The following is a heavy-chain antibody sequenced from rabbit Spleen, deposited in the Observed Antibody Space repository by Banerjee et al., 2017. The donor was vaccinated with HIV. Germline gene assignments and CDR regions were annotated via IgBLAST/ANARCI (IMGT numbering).Heavy chain of an antibody. Sequence: QLKETGGGLVQPGGSLTLSCKASGFDFTNYYISWVRQAPGKGLEWIGYIEPIFGNTYYANWVNGRFTISSHNAQNTLYLQLSSLTAADTATYFCVRDLAGIIGWNFNLWGPGTLVTVS. D-gene: IGHD4-1*01. V-gene: IGHV1S7*01. J-gene: IGHJ4*01. CDR2: IEPIFGNT. CDR1: GFDFTNYY. CDR3: VRDLAGIIGWNFNL.